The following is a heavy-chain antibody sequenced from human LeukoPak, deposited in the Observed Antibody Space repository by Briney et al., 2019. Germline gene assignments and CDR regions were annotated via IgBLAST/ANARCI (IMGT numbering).Heavy chain of an antibody. CDR1: GFTFSDYY. CDR3: ARGSGWYPSAEYFQH. CDR2: ISSSGSII. J-gene: IGHJ1*01. Sequence: GGSLRLSCAASGFTFSDYYMSWIRQAPGKGLEWVSYISSSGSIIYYADSVKGRFTISRDNAKNSLYLQMNSLRAEDTAVYYCARGSGWYPSAEYFQHWGQGTLVTVSS. D-gene: IGHD6-19*01. V-gene: IGHV3-11*01.